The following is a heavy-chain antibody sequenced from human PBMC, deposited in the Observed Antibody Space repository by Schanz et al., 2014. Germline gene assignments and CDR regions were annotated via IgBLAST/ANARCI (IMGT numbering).Heavy chain of an antibody. Sequence: EVQLVESGGGLVQPGGSLRLSCAASGFTFSAYYMDWVRQAPGKGLEWVGRTRNRANNYFTEYAASVKGRFTISRDDSKNSLYLQMSSLKSEDTALYYCTRVTTSPGGHGLDVWGQGTTVTVSS. D-gene: IGHD3-16*01. CDR2: TRNRANNYFT. V-gene: IGHV3-72*01. CDR1: GFTFSAYY. CDR3: TRVTTSPGGHGLDV. J-gene: IGHJ6*02.